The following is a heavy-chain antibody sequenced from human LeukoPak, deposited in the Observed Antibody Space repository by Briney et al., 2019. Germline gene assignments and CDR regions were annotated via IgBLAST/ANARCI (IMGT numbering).Heavy chain of an antibody. CDR2: ISSSSSYI. V-gene: IGHV3-21*01. Sequence: KSGGSLRLSCAASGFTFSSYSMNWVRQAPGKGLEWVSSISSSSSYIYYADSVKGRFTISRDNAKNSLYLQMNSLRAEDTAVYYCARMGSGYRGEFDYWGQGTLVTVSS. CDR3: ARMGSGYRGEFDY. D-gene: IGHD3-22*01. CDR1: GFTFSSYS. J-gene: IGHJ4*02.